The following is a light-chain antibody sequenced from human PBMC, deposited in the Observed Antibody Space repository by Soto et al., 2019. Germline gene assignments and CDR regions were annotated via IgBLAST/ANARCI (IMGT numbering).Light chain of an antibody. CDR2: SAS. V-gene: IGKV1-39*01. J-gene: IGKJ3*01. CDR1: QSISGY. Sequence: DIQVTQSPASLSASVGDTVTITCRASQSISGYLNWYLQKPGKAPKQLIYSASTLQSGVPSRFTGSGSETIFTLTISSVQPEDFATYYCQQTYDPPFTFGPGTKVDI. CDR3: QQTYDPPFT.